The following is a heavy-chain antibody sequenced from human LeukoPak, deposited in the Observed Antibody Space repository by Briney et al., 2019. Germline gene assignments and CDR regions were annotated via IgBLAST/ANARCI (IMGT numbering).Heavy chain of an antibody. CDR3: ARDSTGGPHSGYDFGGDKNDAFDI. CDR2: IYYSGST. J-gene: IGHJ3*02. D-gene: IGHD5-12*01. Sequence: SETLSLTCTVSGGSISSYYWSWIRQPPGKGLEWIGYIYYSGSTNYNPSLKSRVTISVDTSKNQFSLKLSSVTAADTAVYYCARDSTGGPHSGYDFGGDKNDAFDIWGQGTMVTASS. V-gene: IGHV4-59*01. CDR1: GGSISSYY.